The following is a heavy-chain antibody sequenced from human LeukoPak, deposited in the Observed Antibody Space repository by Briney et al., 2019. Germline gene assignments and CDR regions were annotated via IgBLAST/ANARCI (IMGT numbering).Heavy chain of an antibody. V-gene: IGHV1-69*02. CDR2: IIPILGIA. J-gene: IGHJ6*03. CDR1: GGTFSSYT. Sequence: SVKVSCKASGGTFSSYTISWVRQAPGQGLEWMGRIIPILGIANYAQKFQGRVTITADKSTSTAYMELSSLRSEDTAVYYCARGKIWIGYYNYYYYYYMDVWGKGTTVTVSS. D-gene: IGHD3-3*01. CDR3: ARGKIWIGYYNYYYYYYMDV.